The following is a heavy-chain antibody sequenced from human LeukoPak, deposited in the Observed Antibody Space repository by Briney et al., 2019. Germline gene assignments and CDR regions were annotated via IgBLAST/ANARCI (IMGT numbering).Heavy chain of an antibody. V-gene: IGHV1-8*02. J-gene: IGHJ1*01. CDR1: RYTFTSYD. CDR2: MNPESGNT. D-gene: IGHD1-26*01. Sequence: GASVKLSRTPSRYTFTSYDINWVRQAPGQGLEWMGWMNPESGNTRYAHTLQGRVTMTRDLSKNTAYMELRSLTSHDTAGYYCARERDLWELLDLGGRGTVVSVST. CDR3: ARERDLWELLDL.